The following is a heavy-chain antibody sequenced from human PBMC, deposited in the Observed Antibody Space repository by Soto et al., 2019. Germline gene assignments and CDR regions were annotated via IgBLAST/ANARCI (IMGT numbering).Heavy chain of an antibody. CDR1: GFTFSSYA. J-gene: IGHJ4*02. V-gene: IGHV3-30-3*01. Sequence: GESLKISCAASGFTFSSYAMHWVRQAPGKGLEWVAVISYDGSNKYYADSVKGRFTISRDNSKNTLYLQMNSLRAEDTAVYYCARGTSYYDFWSGYFNDYWGQGTLVTVSS. D-gene: IGHD3-3*01. CDR2: ISYDGSNK. CDR3: ARGTSYYDFWSGYFNDY.